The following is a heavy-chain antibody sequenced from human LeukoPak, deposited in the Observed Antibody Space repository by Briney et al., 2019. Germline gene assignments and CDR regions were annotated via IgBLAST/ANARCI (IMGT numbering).Heavy chain of an antibody. CDR3: AKDGEAMTTVTYYLDY. D-gene: IGHD4-17*01. V-gene: IGHV3-30*02. Sequence: QPGGSLRLSCAASGFTFSSYGMHWVRQAPGKGLEWVAFIRYDGSNKYYADSVKGRFTISRDNSKNTLYLQMNSLRAEDTAVYYCAKDGEAMTTVTYYLDYWGQGTLVTVSS. CDR1: GFTFSSYG. CDR2: IRYDGSNK. J-gene: IGHJ4*02.